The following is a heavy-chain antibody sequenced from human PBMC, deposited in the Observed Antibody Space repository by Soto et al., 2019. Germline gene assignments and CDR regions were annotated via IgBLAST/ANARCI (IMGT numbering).Heavy chain of an antibody. J-gene: IGHJ3*02. CDR1: GFTFSSYA. V-gene: IGHV3-23*01. D-gene: IGHD3-3*01. Sequence: GGSLRLSCAASGFTFSSYAMSWVRQAPGKGLEWVSAISGSGGSTYYADSVKGRSTISRDNSKNTLYLQMNSLRAEDTAVYYCAKTSYDFWSGNDAFDIWGQGTMVTVSS. CDR3: AKTSYDFWSGNDAFDI. CDR2: ISGSGGST.